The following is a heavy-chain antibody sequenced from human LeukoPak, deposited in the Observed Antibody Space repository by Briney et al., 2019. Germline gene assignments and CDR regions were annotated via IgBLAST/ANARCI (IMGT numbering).Heavy chain of an antibody. J-gene: IGHJ4*02. Sequence: SETLSLTCTVSGGSISSYYWSWIRQPPGKGLEWIGYIYYSGSTNYNPSLKSRVTISVDTSKNQFSLQLNSVTPEDTAVYYCARNAPPDGYIFDCWGQGALVTVSS. CDR2: IYYSGST. D-gene: IGHD5-24*01. CDR1: GGSISSYY. CDR3: ARNAPPDGYIFDC. V-gene: IGHV4-59*12.